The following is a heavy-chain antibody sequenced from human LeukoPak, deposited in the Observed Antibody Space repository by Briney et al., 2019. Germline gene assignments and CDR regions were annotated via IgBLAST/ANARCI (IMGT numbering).Heavy chain of an antibody. J-gene: IGHJ4*02. D-gene: IGHD6-13*01. Sequence: SWVRQPPGKGLEWIGEIYHSGSTNYNPSLKSRVTISVDKSKNQFSLKLSSVTAADTAVYYCARSGSSWSDFDYWGQGTLVTVSS. CDR2: IYHSGST. V-gene: IGHV4-4*02. CDR3: ARSGSSWSDFDY.